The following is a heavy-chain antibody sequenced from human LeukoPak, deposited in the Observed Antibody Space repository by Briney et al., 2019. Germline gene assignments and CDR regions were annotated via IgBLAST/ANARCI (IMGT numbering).Heavy chain of an antibody. CDR2: ISGSGGST. Sequence: GGSLRPSCAASGFTFSSYAMSWVRQAPGKGLEWVSAISGSGGSTYYAASVKGRFTISRDFSKNTVFLHMNSLRAEDTAMYYCARGDDSGYYDYFDYWGQGALVTVSS. CDR1: GFTFSSYA. J-gene: IGHJ4*02. CDR3: ARGDDSGYYDYFDY. V-gene: IGHV3-23*01. D-gene: IGHD3-22*01.